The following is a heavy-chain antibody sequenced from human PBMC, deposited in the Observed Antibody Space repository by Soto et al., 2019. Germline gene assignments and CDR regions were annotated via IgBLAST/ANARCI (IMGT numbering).Heavy chain of an antibody. CDR1: GGSISSGGYY. D-gene: IGHD3-22*01. J-gene: IGHJ4*02. CDR2: IYYSGST. V-gene: IGHV4-31*03. Sequence: QVQLQESGPGLVKPSQTLSLTCTVSGGSISSGGYYWSWIRQHPGKGLEWIGYIYYSGSTYYNPTLKSRVTLSVDTSKNQFSLKLSSVTAADTAVYYWARFGYSTTIGIDYWGQGTLVTVSS. CDR3: ARFGYSTTIGIDY.